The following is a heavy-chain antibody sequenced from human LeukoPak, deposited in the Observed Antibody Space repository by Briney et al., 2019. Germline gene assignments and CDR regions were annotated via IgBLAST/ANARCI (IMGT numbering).Heavy chain of an antibody. J-gene: IGHJ6*03. D-gene: IGHD4-17*01. CDR1: AGSFSGYY. CDR2: INHSGST. CDR3: AIFSTTVTKPDYYMDV. Sequence: SETLSLTCAVYAGSFSGYYWSWIRQPPGKGLEWIGEINHSGSTNYNPSLKSRVTISVDTSKNQFSLKLSSVTAADTAVYYCAIFSTTVTKPDYYMDVWGKGTTVTVSS. V-gene: IGHV4-34*01.